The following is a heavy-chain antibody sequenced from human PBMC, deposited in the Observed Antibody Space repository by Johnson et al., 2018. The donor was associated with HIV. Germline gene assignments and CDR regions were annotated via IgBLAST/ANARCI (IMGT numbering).Heavy chain of an antibody. CDR3: AKAPYGSGIRPGAFDI. V-gene: IGHV3-30*18. D-gene: IGHD3-10*01. Sequence: QVQLVESGGGVVQPGRSPRLSCAASGLTFSSYGMHWVRQAPGKGLEWVAVISYDGSKKYYAGSVKGRFTISRDNSKTTLYLQMNSRRAEDTAVYYCAKAPYGSGIRPGAFDIWGQGTMVTVSS. J-gene: IGHJ3*02. CDR2: ISYDGSKK. CDR1: GLTFSSYG.